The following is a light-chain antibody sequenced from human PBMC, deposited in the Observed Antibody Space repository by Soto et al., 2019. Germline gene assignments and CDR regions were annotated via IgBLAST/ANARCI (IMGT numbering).Light chain of an antibody. CDR2: DAS. Sequence: ETVLTQPPATLSLSPGERATLSCRASQTIGTYLIWYQQKPGQAPRLLIYDASSRATGIPARFSGSGSGTDFTLTISSLEPEDFAVYYCQQRGNWPLTFGGGTKVEI. CDR1: QTIGTY. V-gene: IGKV3-11*01. J-gene: IGKJ4*01. CDR3: QQRGNWPLT.